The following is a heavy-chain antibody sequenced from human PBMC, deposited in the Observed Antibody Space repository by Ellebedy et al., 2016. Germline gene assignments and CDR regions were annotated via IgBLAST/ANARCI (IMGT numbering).Heavy chain of an antibody. D-gene: IGHD3-22*01. J-gene: IGHJ4*02. CDR2: INVGNGNT. V-gene: IGHV1-3*01. Sequence: ASVKVSCKASGGTFSSYAVHWVRQAPGQRLEWMGWINVGNGNTKYPQKFQGRVTITRDTSASTAYVELSSLRSEDTGVYYCARGAYDGSGGFDYWGQGTLVTVSS. CDR3: ARGAYDGSGGFDY. CDR1: GGTFSSYA.